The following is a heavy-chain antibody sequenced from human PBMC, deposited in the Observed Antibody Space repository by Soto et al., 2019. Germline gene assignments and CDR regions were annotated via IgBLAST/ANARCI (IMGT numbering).Heavy chain of an antibody. V-gene: IGHV3-33*01. J-gene: IGHJ6*02. CDR1: GFTFSSYG. CDR2: IWYDGSNK. CDR3: ARDRIVVVPAAIYYYYGMDV. Sequence: QVQLVESGGGVVQPGRSLRLSCAASGFTFSSYGMHWVRQAPGKGLEWVAVIWYDGSNKYYADSVKGRFTISRDNSKNTLYLQRNSLRAEDTAVYYCARDRIVVVPAAIYYYYGMDVWGQGTTVTVSS. D-gene: IGHD2-2*01.